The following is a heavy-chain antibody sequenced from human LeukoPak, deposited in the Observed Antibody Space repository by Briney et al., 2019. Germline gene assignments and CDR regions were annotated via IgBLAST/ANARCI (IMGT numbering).Heavy chain of an antibody. CDR3: AKGRGAKYYYYMDV. CDR2: ISWDGGST. D-gene: IGHD1-26*01. J-gene: IGHJ6*03. CDR1: GFTFDDYT. V-gene: IGHV3-43*01. Sequence: GGSLRLSCAASGFTFDDYTMHWVRQAPGKGLEWVSLISWDGGSTYYADSVKGRFTISRDNSKNSLYLQMNSLRTEDTALYYCAKGRGAKYYYYMDVWGKGTTVTVSS.